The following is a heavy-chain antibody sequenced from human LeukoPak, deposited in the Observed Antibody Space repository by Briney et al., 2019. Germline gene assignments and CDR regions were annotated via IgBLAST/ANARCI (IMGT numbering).Heavy chain of an antibody. J-gene: IGHJ4*02. Sequence: PSETLSLTCTVSGGSISSYYWSWIRQPPGKGLEWIGHIYYSGSTNYNPSLKGRVTMSVDTSNNRFSLKLSSVTAADTAVYYCARTENRYFDYWGQGTLVTISS. CDR3: ARTENRYFDY. CDR2: IYYSGST. V-gene: IGHV4-59*01. CDR1: GGSISSYY. D-gene: IGHD2-21*02.